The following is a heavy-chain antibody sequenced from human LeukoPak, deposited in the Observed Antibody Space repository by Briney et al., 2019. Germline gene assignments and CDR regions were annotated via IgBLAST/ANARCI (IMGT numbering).Heavy chain of an antibody. J-gene: IGHJ4*02. V-gene: IGHV3-30*02. Sequence: PGGSLRLSCAASGFTFSNSGMHWVRQAPGKGLEWVAFVLYDGSNKYYTDSVKGRFTISRGNSRNTLYLQMNSLRPEDAAVYYCAKDLTYWGQGTLVTVSS. CDR2: VLYDGSNK. CDR1: GFTFSNSG. CDR3: AKDLTY.